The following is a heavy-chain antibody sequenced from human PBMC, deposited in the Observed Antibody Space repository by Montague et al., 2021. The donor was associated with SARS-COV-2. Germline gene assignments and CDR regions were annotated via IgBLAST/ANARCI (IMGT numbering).Heavy chain of an antibody. V-gene: IGHV6-1*01. Sequence: CAISGDSVSSNSVAWNWLRQSLSRGLEWLGRTYYRSKWYSDYAPSVRGRLTVNPDASKNEFSLELNYVTPEDTAVYYCVRYSGWFYFDFWGQGTLVTVSS. J-gene: IGHJ4*02. CDR2: TYYRSKWYS. D-gene: IGHD6-19*01. CDR3: VRYSGWFYFDF. CDR1: GDSVSSNSVA.